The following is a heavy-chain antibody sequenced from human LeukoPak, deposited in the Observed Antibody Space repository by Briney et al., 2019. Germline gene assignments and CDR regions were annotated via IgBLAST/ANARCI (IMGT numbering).Heavy chain of an antibody. CDR1: GFTFSSYS. CDR2: ISSSSSYI. D-gene: IGHD3-22*01. J-gene: IGHJ3*02. CDR3: ATDSSGALGLAFDI. V-gene: IGHV3-21*01. Sequence: KPGGSLRLSCAASGFTFSSYSMNWVRQAPGKGLEWVSSISSSSSYIYYADSVKGRFTISRDNAKNSLYLQMNSLRAEDAAVYYCATDSSGALGLAFDIWGQGTMVTVSS.